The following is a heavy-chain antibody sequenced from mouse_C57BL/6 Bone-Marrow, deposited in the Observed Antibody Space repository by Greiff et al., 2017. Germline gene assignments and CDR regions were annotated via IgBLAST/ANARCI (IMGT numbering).Heavy chain of an antibody. CDR1: GFTFSSYA. CDR2: ISDGGSYT. D-gene: IGHD2-5*01. Sequence: EVQLQESGGGLVKPGGSLKLSCAASGFTFSSYAMSWVRQTPEKRLEWVATISDGGSYTYYPDNVKGRFTISRDNAKNNLYLQMSHLKSEDTAMYYCARDRAIVTPGFAYWGQGTLVTVSA. CDR3: ARDRAIVTPGFAY. V-gene: IGHV5-4*01. J-gene: IGHJ3*01.